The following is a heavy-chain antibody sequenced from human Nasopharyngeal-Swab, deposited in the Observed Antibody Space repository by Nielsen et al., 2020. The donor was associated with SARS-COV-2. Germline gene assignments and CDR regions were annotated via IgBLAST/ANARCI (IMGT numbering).Heavy chain of an antibody. D-gene: IGHD6-19*01. J-gene: IGHJ6*03. CDR2: IYYSGST. Sequence: SETLSLTCTVSGGSISSSSYYWGWIRQPPGKGLEWIGSIYYSGSTYYNPSLKSRVTISVDTSKNQFSLKLSSVTAADTAVYYCARDSTIAVAGTLLYYYYYYMDVWGKGTTVTVSS. V-gene: IGHV4-39*07. CDR3: ARDSTIAVAGTLLYYYYYYMDV. CDR1: GGSISSSSYY.